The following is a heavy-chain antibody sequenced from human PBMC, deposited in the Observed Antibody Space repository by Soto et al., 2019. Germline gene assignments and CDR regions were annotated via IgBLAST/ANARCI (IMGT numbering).Heavy chain of an antibody. V-gene: IGHV3-23*01. CDR3: ARHDYDFWSGYYSDY. D-gene: IGHD3-3*01. CDR1: GFTFSSYA. Sequence: VGSLRLSCAASGFTFSSYAMSWVRQAPGKGLEWVSAISGSGGSTYYADSVKGRFTISRDNSKNTLYLQMNSLRAEDTAVYYCARHDYDFWSGYYSDYWGQGPLVTVSS. CDR2: ISGSGGST. J-gene: IGHJ4*02.